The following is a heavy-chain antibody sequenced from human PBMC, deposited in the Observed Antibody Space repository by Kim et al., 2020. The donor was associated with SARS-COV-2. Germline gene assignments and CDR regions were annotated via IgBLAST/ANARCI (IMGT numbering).Heavy chain of an antibody. CDR1: GFSFGRFP. J-gene: IGHJ4*02. Sequence: GGSLRLSCSASGFSFGRFPMHWVRQAPGKRLQYVSGIDSSEWGSTYYADFVKGRFTISRDNSDNKLYLLLTSLRPEDTAVYYCVKLVSGVGPYDSWGQGALVTVSS. CDR3: VKLVSGVGPYDS. D-gene: IGHD6-19*01. V-gene: IGHV3-64D*06. CDR2: IDSSEWGST.